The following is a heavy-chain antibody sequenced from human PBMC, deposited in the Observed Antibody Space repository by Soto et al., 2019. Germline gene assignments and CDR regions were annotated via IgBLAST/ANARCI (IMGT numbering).Heavy chain of an antibody. D-gene: IGHD2-15*01. CDR3: ARGYCSGGSCADAAFDI. CDR2: IYYSGST. V-gene: IGHV4-59*01. Sequence: SETLSLTCTVSGGSISSYYWSWIRQPPGKGLEWIGYIYYSGSTNYNPSLKSRVTISVDTSKNQFSLKLSSVTAADTAVYYCARGYCSGGSCADAAFDIWGQGTAVTVS. CDR1: GGSISSYY. J-gene: IGHJ3*02.